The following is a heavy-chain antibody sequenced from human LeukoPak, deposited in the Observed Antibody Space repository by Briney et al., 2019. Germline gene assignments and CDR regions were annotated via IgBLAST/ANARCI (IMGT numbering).Heavy chain of an antibody. CDR1: GFTFSDYY. V-gene: IGHV3-11*01. D-gene: IGHD3-10*01. CDR2: ISSSGSTI. Sequence: PGGSLRLSCAASGFTFSDYYMSWIRQAPGKGLEWVSYISSSGSTIYYADSVKGRFTTSRDNAKNSLYLQMNSLRAEDTAVYYCARDSRGFGELLRLDPWGQGTLVTVSS. CDR3: ARDSRGFGELLRLDP. J-gene: IGHJ5*02.